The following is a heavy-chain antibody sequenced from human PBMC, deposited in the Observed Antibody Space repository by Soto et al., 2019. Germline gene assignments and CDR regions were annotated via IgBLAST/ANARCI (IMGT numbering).Heavy chain of an antibody. CDR2: ISGSGGST. CDR3: AKWTCSGGSCYFDY. CDR1: GLTFRTYA. V-gene: IGHV3-23*01. D-gene: IGHD2-15*01. Sequence: EVQLLESGGGLVQPGGSLRLSCAAPGLTFRTYAMTWVRQAPGKGLGWVSIISGSGGSTYYADSVKGRFTVSRDNSKNTLYVQMNSLRAEDTAVYYCAKWTCSGGSCYFDYWGQGTLVTVSS. J-gene: IGHJ4*02.